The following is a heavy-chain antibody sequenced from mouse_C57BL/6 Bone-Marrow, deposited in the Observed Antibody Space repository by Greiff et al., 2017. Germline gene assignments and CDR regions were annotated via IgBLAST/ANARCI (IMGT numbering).Heavy chain of an antibody. CDR2: IFPGSGST. Sequence: VKLQESGPELVKPGASVKISCKASGYTFTDYYINWVKQRPGQGLEWIGWIFPGSGSTYYNEKFKGKATLTVDKSSSTAYMLLSSLTSEDSAVYFCARWGLRRYYFDYWGQGTTLTVSS. CDR1: GYTFTDYY. J-gene: IGHJ2*01. CDR3: ARWGLRRYYFDY. D-gene: IGHD2-4*01. V-gene: IGHV1-75*01.